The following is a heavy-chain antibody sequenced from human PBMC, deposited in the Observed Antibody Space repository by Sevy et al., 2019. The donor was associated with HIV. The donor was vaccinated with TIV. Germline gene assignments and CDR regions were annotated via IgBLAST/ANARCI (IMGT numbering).Heavy chain of an antibody. CDR1: GGSISSSSYY. D-gene: IGHD2-21*01. Sequence: SEILSLTCTVSGGSISSSSYYWGWIRQPPGNGLEWIGSIYYSGSTYYNPSLKSRVTISVDTSKNQFSLKLSSVTAADSAVYYCARLRVRDCYRGAFDYWGQGTLVTVSS. J-gene: IGHJ4*02. V-gene: IGHV4-39*01. CDR2: IYYSGST. CDR3: ARLRVRDCYRGAFDY.